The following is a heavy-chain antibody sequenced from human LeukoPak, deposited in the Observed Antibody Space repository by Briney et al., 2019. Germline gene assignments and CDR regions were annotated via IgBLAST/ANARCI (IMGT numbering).Heavy chain of an antibody. CDR3: ARMLQYSSVYMDV. Sequence: GGSLRLSCAASGFTFSSYEMNWVRQAPGKGLEWVSYISSSGSTIYYADSVKGRFAISRDNAKNSLYLQMNSLRAEDTVVYYCARMLQYSSVYMDVWGKGTTVTVSS. V-gene: IGHV3-48*03. J-gene: IGHJ6*03. CDR1: GFTFSSYE. D-gene: IGHD6-19*01. CDR2: ISSSGSTI.